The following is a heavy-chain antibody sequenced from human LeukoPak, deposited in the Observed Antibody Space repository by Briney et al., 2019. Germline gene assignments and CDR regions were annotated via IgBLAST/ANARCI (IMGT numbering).Heavy chain of an antibody. CDR3: ARFDRDGYNLDY. J-gene: IGHJ4*02. V-gene: IGHV4-59*01. CDR2: IYYTGST. CDR1: GGSISGYY. Sequence: PSKTLSLTCTVSGGSISGYYWTWIRQPPGKGLEWIGYIYYTGSTNYNPSLKSRVTISVDTSKNQFSLNLSSVTAADTALYYCARFDRDGYNLDYWGQGTLVTVSS. D-gene: IGHD5-24*01.